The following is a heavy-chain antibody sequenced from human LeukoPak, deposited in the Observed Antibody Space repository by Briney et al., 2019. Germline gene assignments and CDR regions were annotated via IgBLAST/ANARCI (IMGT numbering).Heavy chain of an antibody. Sequence: ASVKVSCKASGYTFTGYYMHWVRQAPGQGLEWMGWINPNSGGTNYAQKFQGRVTMTRDMSISTAYMELSRLRSDDTAVYYCARAHSSSWTFDYWGQGTLVTVSS. V-gene: IGHV1-2*02. CDR3: ARAHSSSWTFDY. CDR2: INPNSGGT. D-gene: IGHD6-13*01. CDR1: GYTFTGYY. J-gene: IGHJ4*02.